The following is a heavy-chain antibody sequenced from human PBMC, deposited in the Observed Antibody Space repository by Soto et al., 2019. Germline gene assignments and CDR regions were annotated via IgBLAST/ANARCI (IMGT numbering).Heavy chain of an antibody. D-gene: IGHD3-9*01. J-gene: IGHJ5*02. CDR2: MNPNSGST. Sequence: ASVKVSCKASGYTFTSYDINWVRQATGQGLEWMGWMNPNSGSTGYAQKFQGRVTMTRNTSISTAYMELSSLRSEDTAVYYCAAVYPYYDILTPPQFDPWGQGTLVTVPQ. CDR3: AAVYPYYDILTPPQFDP. CDR1: GYTFTSYD. V-gene: IGHV1-8*01.